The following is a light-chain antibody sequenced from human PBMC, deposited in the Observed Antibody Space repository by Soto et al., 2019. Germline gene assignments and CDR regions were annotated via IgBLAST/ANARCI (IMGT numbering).Light chain of an antibody. J-gene: IGKJ2*01. CDR1: QSVSSN. Sequence: EIVMTQSPATLSVSPGERATLSCRASQSVSSNLAWYQQTPGQAPRLLIYGASTRATGISARFSGRGSGTEFTLTISSLQSEDFALYYCQQYNTWPRTFGQGTKLEIK. CDR2: GAS. CDR3: QQYNTWPRT. V-gene: IGKV3-15*01.